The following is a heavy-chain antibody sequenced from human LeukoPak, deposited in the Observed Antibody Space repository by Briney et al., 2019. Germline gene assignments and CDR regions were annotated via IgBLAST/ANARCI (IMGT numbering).Heavy chain of an antibody. D-gene: IGHD3-10*01. CDR2: ISGSGGST. CDR3: ARDYYYVSGNYYIYFDY. V-gene: IGHV3-23*01. J-gene: IGHJ4*02. CDR1: GFTFSSYA. Sequence: PGGSLRLSCAASGFTFSSYAMSWDRQAPGKGLEWVSAISGSGGSTYYADSVKGRFTISRDNSKNTLYLQMNSLRAEDTAVYYCARDYYYVSGNYYIYFDYWGQGLLVTVSS.